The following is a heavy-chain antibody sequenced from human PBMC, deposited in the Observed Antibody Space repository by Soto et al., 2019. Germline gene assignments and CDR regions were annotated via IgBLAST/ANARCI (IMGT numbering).Heavy chain of an antibody. CDR2: IAWDDDK. V-gene: IGHV2-70*04. Sequence: SGPTLVNPTQTLTLTCTFSGFSLSTSGVRVSWIRRPPGEALEWLARIAWDDDKFYSTSLKTRLTVSKDTSKNQVVLTMSNMDPVDTATYYCARMVVSGSYYYFDPWGQGTLVTVSS. CDR1: GFSLSTSGVR. CDR3: ARMVVSGSYYYFDP. J-gene: IGHJ5*02. D-gene: IGHD1-26*01.